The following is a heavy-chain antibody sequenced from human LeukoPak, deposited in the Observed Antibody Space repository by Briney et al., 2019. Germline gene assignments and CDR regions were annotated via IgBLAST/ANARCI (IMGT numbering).Heavy chain of an antibody. Sequence: ASVKVSCKASGYTFTGYYMHWVRQAPGQGLEWMGWINPNSGGTKYAQKFQGRVTMSRDTSISTAYMELSRLRSDDTAVYYCARLYDSSGYDYFDYWGQGTLVTVSS. V-gene: IGHV1-2*02. D-gene: IGHD3-22*01. CDR3: ARLYDSSGYDYFDY. J-gene: IGHJ4*02. CDR1: GYTFTGYY. CDR2: INPNSGGT.